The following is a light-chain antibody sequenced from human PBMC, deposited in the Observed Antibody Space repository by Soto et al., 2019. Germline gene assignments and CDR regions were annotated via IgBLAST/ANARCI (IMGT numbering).Light chain of an antibody. Sequence: QSALTQPPSASGSPGESVTMSCSETSRDVGGYVYVSWFQQHPGKAPKLIIFEVNKRPSGVPDRFSGSRSGNTASLTVSGLQLEDEADYYCSSYAGGNKMVFGGGTKLTVL. V-gene: IGLV2-8*01. CDR1: SRDVGGYVY. CDR2: EVN. CDR3: SSYAGGNKMV. J-gene: IGLJ2*01.